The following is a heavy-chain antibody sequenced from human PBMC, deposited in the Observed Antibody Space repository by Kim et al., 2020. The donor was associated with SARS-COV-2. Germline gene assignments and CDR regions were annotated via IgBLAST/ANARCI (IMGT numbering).Heavy chain of an antibody. CDR1: GFTFSSYD. V-gene: IGHV3-13*04. Sequence: GGSLRLSCAASGFTFSSYDMHWVRQATGKGLEWVSAIGTAGDRYYPGSVKGRVTISRENAKNSLYLQMNSLRAGDTAVYYCAGGGGSGSYSGDAFDIWGQGTLLTVS. D-gene: IGHD3-10*01. CDR3: AGGGGSGSYSGDAFDI. CDR2: IGTAGDR. J-gene: IGHJ3*02.